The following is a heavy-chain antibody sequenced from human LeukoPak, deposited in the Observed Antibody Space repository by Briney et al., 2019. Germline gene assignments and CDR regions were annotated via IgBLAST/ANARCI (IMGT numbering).Heavy chain of an antibody. CDR3: ARDREMATGGFDY. V-gene: IGHV1-69*04. D-gene: IGHD5-24*01. Sequence: SVKVSCKTPGGTCSSHALNWVRQAPGQGLEWVGRIIPILGVENYAQKFQGRATITADKSTSTVYMELSSLTSEDTAVYYCARDREMATGGFDYWGQGTLVTVSS. J-gene: IGHJ4*02. CDR1: GGTCSSHA. CDR2: IIPILGVE.